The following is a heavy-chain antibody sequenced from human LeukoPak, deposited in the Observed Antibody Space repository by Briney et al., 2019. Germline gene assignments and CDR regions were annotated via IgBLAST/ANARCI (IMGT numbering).Heavy chain of an antibody. CDR3: ARERRAWGEDF. D-gene: IGHD3-16*01. J-gene: IGHJ4*02. Sequence: ASVKVSCKASGYTFTNYYIHWVRQAPGQGLEWVGMINPSGGRTSYAQRFQGRVTVTTDTSTSTVYMQLSSLASEDTAVYYCARERRAWGEDFWGQGTLVTVSS. V-gene: IGHV1-46*01. CDR2: INPSGGRT. CDR1: GYTFTNYY.